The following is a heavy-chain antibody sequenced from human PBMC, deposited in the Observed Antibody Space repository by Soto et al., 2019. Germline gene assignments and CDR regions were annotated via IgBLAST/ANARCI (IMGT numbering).Heavy chain of an antibody. CDR1: GGAMNSGDYY. J-gene: IGHJ4*02. D-gene: IGHD5-18*01. CDR2: INYGGTT. V-gene: IGHV4-39*01. Sequence: SETLSLTCSVSGGAMNSGDYYWGWIRQPPGKGLEWIGSINYGGTTFHNPSLKSRVTIFVDTSKDQLSLEVRSVTAADTAVYCCARQEGRWLWSFDYWGQGTLVTVSS. CDR3: ARQEGRWLWSFDY.